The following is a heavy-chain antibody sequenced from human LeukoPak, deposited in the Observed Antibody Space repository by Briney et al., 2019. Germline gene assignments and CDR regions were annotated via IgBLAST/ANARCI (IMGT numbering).Heavy chain of an antibody. Sequence: TSSETLSLTCTVSGSSISSSSHDWGWIRQPPGKGLEGIGEIDHSGTTNYNPSIKSRVTISVDTSKNQYSLKLSSVTAAGTAVYFCARGVNNWNSDVFDIWGQGTIVIVSS. CDR1: GSSISSSSHD. J-gene: IGHJ3*02. D-gene: IGHD1/OR15-1a*01. CDR3: ARGVNNWNSDVFDI. CDR2: IDHSGTT. V-gene: IGHV4-39*07.